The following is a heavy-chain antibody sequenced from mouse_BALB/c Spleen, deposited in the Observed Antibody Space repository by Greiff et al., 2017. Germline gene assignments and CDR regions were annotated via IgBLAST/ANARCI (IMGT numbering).Heavy chain of an antibody. CDR1: GYTFTSYN. Sequence: LQQPGAELVKPGASVKMSCKASGYTFTSYNMHWVKQTPGQGLEWIGAIYPGNGDTSYNQKFKGKATLTADKSSSTAYMQLSSLTSEDSAVYYCARENYYYGSSFDYWGQGTTLTVSS. D-gene: IGHD1-1*01. CDR3: ARENYYYGSSFDY. V-gene: IGHV1-12*01. J-gene: IGHJ2*01. CDR2: IYPGNGDT.